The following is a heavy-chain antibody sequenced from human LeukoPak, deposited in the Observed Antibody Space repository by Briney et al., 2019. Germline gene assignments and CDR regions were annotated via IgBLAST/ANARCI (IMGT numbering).Heavy chain of an antibody. Sequence: GGSLRLSCAASGFTFSSYSMNWVRQAPGKGLEWVSSISISSSYIYYADSVKGRFTISRDNAKNSLYLQMNSLRAEDTAVYYCARAGYCSGGSCYSEGSYYYYYYGMDVWGQGTTVTVSS. CDR1: GFTFSSYS. D-gene: IGHD2-15*01. CDR3: ARAGYCSGGSCYSEGSYYYYYYGMDV. J-gene: IGHJ6*02. V-gene: IGHV3-21*01. CDR2: ISISSSYI.